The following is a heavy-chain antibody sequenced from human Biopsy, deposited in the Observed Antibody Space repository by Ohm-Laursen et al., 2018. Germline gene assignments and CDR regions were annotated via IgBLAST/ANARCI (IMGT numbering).Heavy chain of an antibody. CDR2: IYSSGRT. CDR1: GGSISDYF. CDR3: ARDAYGDYDTYY. J-gene: IGHJ6*03. Sequence: SDTLSLTCNVSGGSISDYFWSWIRQPADKGLEYIGRIYSSGRTFYNPSLKSRVTMSVATSDNQFSLKLSSVTAADTAVYFCARDAYGDYDTYY. V-gene: IGHV4-4*07. D-gene: IGHD4-17*01.